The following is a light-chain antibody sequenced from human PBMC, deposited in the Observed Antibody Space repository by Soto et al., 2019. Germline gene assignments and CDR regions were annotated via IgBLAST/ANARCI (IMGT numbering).Light chain of an antibody. J-gene: IGLJ1*01. CDR3: SSYTSSGTYV. CDR2: EVS. Sequence: QSALTQPASVSGSPGQSITISCTGTSSDVGVYNYVSWYQQHPGKAPKLMIYEVSDRPSGVSNRFSGSKSGNTASLTIPGLQAEXEADYYCSSYTSSGTYVFGTGTKLT. CDR1: SSDVGVYNY. V-gene: IGLV2-14*01.